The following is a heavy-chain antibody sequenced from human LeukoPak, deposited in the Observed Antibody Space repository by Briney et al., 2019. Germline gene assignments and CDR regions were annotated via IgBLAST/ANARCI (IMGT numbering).Heavy chain of an antibody. J-gene: IGHJ4*02. CDR3: ARQDYYYDSSGYSPASFDY. CDR1: GGSISSYY. Sequence: PSETLSLTCTVSGGSISSYYWSWIRQPPGKGLEWIGYIYYSGSTNYNPSLKSRVTISVDTSKNQFSLKLSSVTAADTAVYYCARQDYYYDSSGYSPASFDYWGQGTLVTLSS. CDR2: IYYSGST. D-gene: IGHD3-22*01. V-gene: IGHV4-59*08.